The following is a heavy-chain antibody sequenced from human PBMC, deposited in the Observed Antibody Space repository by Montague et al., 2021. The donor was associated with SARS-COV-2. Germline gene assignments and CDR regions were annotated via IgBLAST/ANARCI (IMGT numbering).Heavy chain of an antibody. Sequence: CVISGDSVSSNRAAWNWIRQSPSRGLEWLGRTYYRSKWYNDYAVSVKSRITINPDTSKNQFSLQLNSVTPEDTAVYYCARGLWFGELLSLYYYYGMDVWGQGTTVTVSS. CDR3: ARGLWFGELLSLYYYYGMDV. D-gene: IGHD3-10*01. J-gene: IGHJ6*02. V-gene: IGHV6-1*01. CDR1: GDSVSSNRAA. CDR2: TYYRSKWYN.